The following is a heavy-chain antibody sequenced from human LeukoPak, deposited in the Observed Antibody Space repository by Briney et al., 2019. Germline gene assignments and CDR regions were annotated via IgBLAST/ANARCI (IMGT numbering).Heavy chain of an antibody. Sequence: ASVKDSCKASGYTFTGYYMHLVPQAPGQGLEWMGWINPNGGGTNYAQKFQGRVTMTRDTSISTAYMELSRLRSDDTAVYYCARDVGYCSSTSCYYFDYWGQGTLVTVSS. CDR3: ARDVGYCSSTSCYYFDY. CDR1: GYTFTGYY. D-gene: IGHD2-2*03. V-gene: IGHV1-2*02. CDR2: INPNGGGT. J-gene: IGHJ4*02.